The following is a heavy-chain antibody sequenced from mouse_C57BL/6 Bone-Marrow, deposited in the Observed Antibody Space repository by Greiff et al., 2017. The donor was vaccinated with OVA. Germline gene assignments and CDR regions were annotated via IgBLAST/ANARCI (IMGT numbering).Heavy chain of an antibody. Sequence: QVQLQQPGAELVKPGASVKLSCKASGYTFTSYWMHWVKQRPGQGLEWIGMIQPNSGSTNYNEKFKSKATLTVDKSSSTAYMKLSSLTSEDSAVYYCARSVLPLYWYFYVWGTGTTVTVSS. J-gene: IGHJ1*03. CDR2: IQPNSGST. CDR3: ARSVLPLYWYFYV. CDR1: GYTFTSYW. D-gene: IGHD2-12*01. V-gene: IGHV1-64*01.